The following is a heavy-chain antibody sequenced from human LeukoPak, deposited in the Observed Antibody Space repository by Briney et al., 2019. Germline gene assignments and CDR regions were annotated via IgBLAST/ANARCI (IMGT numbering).Heavy chain of an antibody. CDR3: ARGASGDYDFDY. Sequence: GGSLRLSCAASGFTVSSNYMSWVRQAPGKGLEWVSVIYSGGSTYYADSVKGRFTISRDNSKNTLYLQMNSLRAEDTAVYYCARGASGDYDFDYWGQGTLVTVSS. CDR1: GFTVSSNY. J-gene: IGHJ4*02. CDR2: IYSGGST. D-gene: IGHD4-17*01. V-gene: IGHV3-53*01.